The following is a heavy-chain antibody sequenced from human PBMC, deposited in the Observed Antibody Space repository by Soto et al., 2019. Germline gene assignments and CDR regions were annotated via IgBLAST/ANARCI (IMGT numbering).Heavy chain of an antibody. V-gene: IGHV3-21*01. D-gene: IGHD6-19*01. Sequence: EVQLVESGGGLVKPGGSLRLSCAASGFTFSSYSMNWVRQAPGKGLEWVSSISSSSSYIYYADSVKGRFTISRDNAKNSLFLQMNSLRAEDTAVYYCARGLFSPGYSSNDYWGQGTLVTVSS. J-gene: IGHJ4*02. CDR2: ISSSSSYI. CDR3: ARGLFSPGYSSNDY. CDR1: GFTFSSYS.